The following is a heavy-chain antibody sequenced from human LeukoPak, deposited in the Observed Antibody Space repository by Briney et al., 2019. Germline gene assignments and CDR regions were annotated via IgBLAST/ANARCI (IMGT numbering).Heavy chain of an antibody. J-gene: IGHJ4*02. Sequence: ETLSLTCAVSGGSISSNNWWIWVRQAPGKGLEWVSAISGSGGSTYYADSVKGRFTISRDNSKNTLYLQMNSLRAEDTAVYYCAKGSVDIDYWGQGTLVTVSS. CDR3: AKGSVDIDY. V-gene: IGHV3-23*01. CDR1: GGSISSNN. D-gene: IGHD5-12*01. CDR2: ISGSGGST.